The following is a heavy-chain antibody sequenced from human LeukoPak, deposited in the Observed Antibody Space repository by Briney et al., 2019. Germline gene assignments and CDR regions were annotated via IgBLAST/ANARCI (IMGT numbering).Heavy chain of an antibody. Sequence: SETLSLTCTVSGGSISSGSYYWSWIRQPAGKGLGWIGRIYTSGSTNYNPSLKSRVTISVDTSKNQFSLKLSSVTAADTAVYYCARGGRYCSSTSCSPIRYFDYWGQGTLVTVSS. J-gene: IGHJ4*02. V-gene: IGHV4-61*02. CDR3: ARGGRYCSSTSCSPIRYFDY. CDR1: GGSISSGSYY. D-gene: IGHD2-2*01. CDR2: IYTSGST.